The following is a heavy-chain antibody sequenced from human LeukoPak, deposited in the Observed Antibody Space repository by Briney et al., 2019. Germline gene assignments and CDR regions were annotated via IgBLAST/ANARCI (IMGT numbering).Heavy chain of an antibody. V-gene: IGHV3-23*01. CDR2: ISGGGGSI. D-gene: IGHD3-3*01. CDR3: AKDFWSGYYSGYFDY. CDR1: GFTFSSYA. Sequence: GGSVRLSCAASGFTFSSYAMSWVRQAPGKGLEWVSAISGGGGSIYYADSVKGRFTISRDKSKNTLYLQMNSLRAEDTALYYCAKDFWSGYYSGYFDYWGQGTLVTVSS. J-gene: IGHJ4*02.